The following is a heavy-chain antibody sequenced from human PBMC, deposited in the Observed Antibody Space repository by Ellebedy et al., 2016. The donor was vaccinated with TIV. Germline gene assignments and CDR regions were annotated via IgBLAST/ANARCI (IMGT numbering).Heavy chain of an antibody. CDR3: ARSSYSSSSLGDFQH. CDR1: GFTFSSHD. CDR2: ITSAGDT. Sequence: GESLKISCAASGFTFSSHDMHWVRQPTGKGLEWVSGITSAGDTYYLGSVKGRFIISRDNAKNSLYLQMNSLRAEDTAVYYCARSSYSSSSLGDFQHWGQGTLVTVSS. J-gene: IGHJ1*01. D-gene: IGHD6-6*01. V-gene: IGHV3-13*01.